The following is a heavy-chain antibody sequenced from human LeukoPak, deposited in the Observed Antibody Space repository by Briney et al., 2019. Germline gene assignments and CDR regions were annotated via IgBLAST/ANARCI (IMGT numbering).Heavy chain of an antibody. CDR3: ARGYDILTGDYMDV. J-gene: IGHJ6*03. CDR1: GFTFSSYW. CDR2: IKQDGSEK. V-gene: IGHV3-7*01. D-gene: IGHD3-9*01. Sequence: GGSLRLSCAASGFTFSSYWMSWVRQAPGKGLEWVANIKQDGSEKYYVDSVKGRFTISRDNAKNSLYLQMNSLRAEDTAVYYCARGYDILTGDYMDVWGKGTTVTVSS.